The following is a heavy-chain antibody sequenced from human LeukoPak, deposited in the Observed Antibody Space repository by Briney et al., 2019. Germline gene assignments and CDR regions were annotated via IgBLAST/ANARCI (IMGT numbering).Heavy chain of an antibody. J-gene: IGHJ4*02. CDR3: ARGSYYYDSSGYSDY. V-gene: IGHV4-61*02. Sequence: PSETLSLTCTVSGGSISSGSYYWSWIRQPAGKGLEWIGRIYTSGSTNYNPSLKSRVTILVDTSKNQFSLKLSSVTAADTAVYYCARGSYYYDSSGYSDYWGQGTLVTVSS. CDR1: GGSISSGSYY. D-gene: IGHD3-22*01. CDR2: IYTSGST.